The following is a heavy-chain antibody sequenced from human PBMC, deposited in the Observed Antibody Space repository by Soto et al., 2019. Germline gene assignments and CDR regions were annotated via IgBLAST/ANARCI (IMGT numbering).Heavy chain of an antibody. CDR2: ISYDGSNR. CDR1: GFTFSNYG. V-gene: IGHV3-30-3*01. Sequence: GGSLRLSCAASGFTFSNYGMHWVRQAPGKGLEWVAVISYDGSNRYYADSVKGRFTISRDNSKNTLYLQMNSLRAEDAAVYYCARDLWEYDFWSAYYTTSYGMDVWGQGTTVTVSS. J-gene: IGHJ6*02. D-gene: IGHD3-3*01. CDR3: ARDLWEYDFWSAYYTTSYGMDV.